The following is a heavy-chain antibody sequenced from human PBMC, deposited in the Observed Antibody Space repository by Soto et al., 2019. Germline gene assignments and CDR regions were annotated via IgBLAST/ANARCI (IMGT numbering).Heavy chain of an antibody. J-gene: IGHJ4*02. Sequence: EVQLVETGGGLIQPGGSLRLSCAASGLIISDNYMTWVRQAPGKGLEWVSNIYSSGTTYYAASVKGRFTISRDNSKNTLYLQMNSLRAEDTAVYYCARVLVVGAWGPLDYWGQGTLVTVSS. CDR1: GLIISDNY. V-gene: IGHV3-53*02. CDR2: IYSSGTT. D-gene: IGHD2-15*01. CDR3: ARVLVVGAWGPLDY.